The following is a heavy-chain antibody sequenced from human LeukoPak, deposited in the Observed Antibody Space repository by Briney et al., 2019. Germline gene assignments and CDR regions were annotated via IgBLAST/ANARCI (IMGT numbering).Heavy chain of an antibody. CDR1: GFTFSSYG. V-gene: IGHV3-30*02. D-gene: IGHD3-3*01. CDR3: AKDPDFWSGYYSYYFDY. Sequence: GGSLRLSCAASGFTFSSYGMHGVRQAPGKGLEWVAFIRYDGSNKYYADSVKGRFTISRDNSKNTLYLQMNSLRAEDTAVYYCAKDPDFWSGYYSYYFDYWGQGTLVTVSS. J-gene: IGHJ4*02. CDR2: IRYDGSNK.